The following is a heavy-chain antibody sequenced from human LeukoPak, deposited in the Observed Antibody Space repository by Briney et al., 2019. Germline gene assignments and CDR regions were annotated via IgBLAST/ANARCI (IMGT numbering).Heavy chain of an antibody. CDR3: AKDTSYYDSSGPGY. J-gene: IGHJ4*02. V-gene: IGHV3-30*18. CDR2: ISYDGSNK. D-gene: IGHD3-22*01. Sequence: GGSLRLSCAASGFTFSSYGMHWVRQAPGKGLEWVAVISYDGSNKYYADSVKGRFTISRDNSKNTLYLQMNSLRAEDTAVYYCAKDTSYYDSSGPGYWGQGTLVTASS. CDR1: GFTFSSYG.